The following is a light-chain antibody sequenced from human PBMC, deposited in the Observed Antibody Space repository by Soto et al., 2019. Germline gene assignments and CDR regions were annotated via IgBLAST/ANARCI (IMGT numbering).Light chain of an antibody. V-gene: IGKV3-20*01. CDR3: QQYGSSGT. J-gene: IGKJ1*01. CDR1: QSLSSNY. Sequence: IVLTQSPGTLSLSPEERATLSFMASQSLSSNYLAWYQQKPGQAPRLLIYGASNSATGIPDRFSGSGSGTDFTLTISRLEPADFAVYYCQQYGSSGTFGQGTKVDIK. CDR2: GAS.